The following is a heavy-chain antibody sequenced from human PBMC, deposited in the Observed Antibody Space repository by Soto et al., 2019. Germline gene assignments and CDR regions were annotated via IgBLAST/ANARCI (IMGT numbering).Heavy chain of an antibody. V-gene: IGHV1-2*02. Sequence: ASVKVSCKASGYTFTEYFMHWVRQAPGQGLEWMGWIDPNSGGTKYSQKFQGRVTMTRDTSVNTAYMELSRLRSDDTAVFFCASGSKYGENDYWGKGTPVTVSS. CDR1: GYTFTEYF. CDR2: IDPNSGGT. J-gene: IGHJ4*02. CDR3: ASGSKYGENDY. D-gene: IGHD3-10*01.